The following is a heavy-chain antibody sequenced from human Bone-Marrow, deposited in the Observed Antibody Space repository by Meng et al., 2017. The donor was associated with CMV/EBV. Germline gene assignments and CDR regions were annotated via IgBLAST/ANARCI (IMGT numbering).Heavy chain of an antibody. CDR3: ARDSRDYYDSSGYYAFDY. V-gene: IGHV4-31*02. D-gene: IGHD3-22*01. J-gene: IGHJ4*02. CDR1: ISSGGYY. Sequence: ISSGGYYWSWIHQHPGKGLEWIGYIYYSGSTYYNPSLKSRVTISVDTSKNQFSLKLSSVTAADTAVYYCARDSRDYYDSSGYYAFDYWGQGTLVTVSS. CDR2: IYYSGST.